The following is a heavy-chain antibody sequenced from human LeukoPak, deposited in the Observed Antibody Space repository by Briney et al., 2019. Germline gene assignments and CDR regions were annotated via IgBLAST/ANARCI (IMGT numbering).Heavy chain of an antibody. CDR3: ARGGRYYDFWSGYYNYYYYGMDV. CDR1: GYTFTSYG. Sequence: ASVKVSCKASGYTFTSYGINWVRQATGQGLEWMGWMNPNSGNTDYAQKFQGRVTMTRNTSISTAYMELSSLRSDDTAVYYCARGGRYYDFWSGYYNYYYYGMDVWGQGTTVSVSS. D-gene: IGHD3-3*01. J-gene: IGHJ6*02. CDR2: MNPNSGNT. V-gene: IGHV1-8*01.